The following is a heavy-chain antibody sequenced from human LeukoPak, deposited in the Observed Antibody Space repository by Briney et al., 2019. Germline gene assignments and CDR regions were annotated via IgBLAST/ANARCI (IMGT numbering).Heavy chain of an antibody. CDR3: ARKWVRGVISTDY. CDR2: INPNSGAT. CDR1: GYNFTNYY. J-gene: IGHJ4*02. Sequence: ASVKVSCKASGYNFTNYYIHWVRQAPGQGLEWMGWINPNSGATNSAQKFQGKVMMTRDTSISTAYMELSRLRSDDTAVYYCARKWVRGVISTDYWGQGTLVTVSS. V-gene: IGHV1-2*02. D-gene: IGHD3-10*01.